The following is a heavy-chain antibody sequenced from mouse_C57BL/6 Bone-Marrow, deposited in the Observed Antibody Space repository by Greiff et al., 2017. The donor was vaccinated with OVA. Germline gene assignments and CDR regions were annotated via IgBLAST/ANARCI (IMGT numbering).Heavy chain of an antibody. V-gene: IGHV1-19*01. CDR2: INPYNGGT. CDR3: ARRANDGYYDYYAMDY. J-gene: IGHJ4*01. CDR1: GYTFTDYY. D-gene: IGHD2-3*01. Sequence: EVQLQQSGPVLVKPGASVKMSCKASGYTFTDYYMNWVKQSHGKSLEWIGVINPYNGGTSYNQKFKGKATLTVDKSSSTAYMELNSLTSEDSAVYYCARRANDGYYDYYAMDYWGQGTSVTVSS.